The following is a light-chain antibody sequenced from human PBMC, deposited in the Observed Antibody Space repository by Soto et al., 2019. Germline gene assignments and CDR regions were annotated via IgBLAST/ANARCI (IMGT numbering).Light chain of an antibody. CDR1: QSVSTN. V-gene: IGKV3-15*01. CDR3: QQSNNWPPLT. CDR2: GAS. J-gene: IGKJ4*01. Sequence: EIVMTQSPATLSVSPGERATLSCRASQSVSTNLAWYQQKPGQAPRLLIYGASTRATGITAKFSGSGSGTEFTLTISRLQSEDFAAYYCQQSNNWPPLTLGGGTKVEIK.